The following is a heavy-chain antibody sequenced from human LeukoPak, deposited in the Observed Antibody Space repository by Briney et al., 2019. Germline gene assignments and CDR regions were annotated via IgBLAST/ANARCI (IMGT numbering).Heavy chain of an antibody. D-gene: IGHD4-17*01. Sequence: GGSLRLSCAASGLTVSNNYMSWVRQSPGKGLEWVSAIRGSGGGTFYADSVKGRFTISRDNSKNTLYLQMNGLRAEDTAVYYCARDPNGDYIGAFDMWGRGTLVTVSS. CDR2: IRGSGGGT. J-gene: IGHJ3*02. CDR1: GLTVSNNY. V-gene: IGHV3-23*01. CDR3: ARDPNGDYIGAFDM.